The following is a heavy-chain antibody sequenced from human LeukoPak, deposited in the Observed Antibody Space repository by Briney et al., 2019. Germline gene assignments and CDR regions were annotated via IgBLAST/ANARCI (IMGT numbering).Heavy chain of an antibody. D-gene: IGHD3-22*01. CDR2: IYTSGST. CDR1: GGSISSGSYY. CDR3: ARDREDSSGPIDYYYYYMDV. V-gene: IGHV4-61*02. Sequence: SETLSLTCTVSGGSISSGSYYWSWIRQPAGKGLEWIGRIYTSGSTNYNPSLKSRVTISVDTSKNQFSLKLSSVTAADTAVYYCARDREDSSGPIDYYYYYMDVWGKGTTVTISS. J-gene: IGHJ6*03.